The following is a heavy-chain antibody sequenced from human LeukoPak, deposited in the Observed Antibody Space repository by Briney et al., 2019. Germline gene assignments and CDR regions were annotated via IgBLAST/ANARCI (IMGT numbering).Heavy chain of an antibody. D-gene: IGHD2/OR15-2a*01. V-gene: IGHV3-48*03. Sequence: PGGSLRLSCAASGFTFSSYEMNWVRQAPGKGLEWVSYISSSGSTIYYADSVKGRFTISRDNSKNTLYLQMNSLTAEDTAVYYCARDSIGGRGAFDIWGQGTMVTVSS. J-gene: IGHJ3*02. CDR2: ISSSGSTI. CDR1: GFTFSSYE. CDR3: ARDSIGGRGAFDI.